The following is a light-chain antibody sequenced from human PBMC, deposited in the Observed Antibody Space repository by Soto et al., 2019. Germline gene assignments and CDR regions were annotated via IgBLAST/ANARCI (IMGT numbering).Light chain of an antibody. CDR2: KAS. CDR3: QLYTIYLEA. J-gene: IGKJ1*01. Sequence: DVEVIQSTCTPSGSVGDRVTITCRASQTISSWLAWYQQKPGKAPKLLIYKASTLKSGVPSRFSGSGSGTEFTLTISSLQPDDFAPYYCQLYTIYLEASGQG. V-gene: IGKV1-5*03. CDR1: QTISSW.